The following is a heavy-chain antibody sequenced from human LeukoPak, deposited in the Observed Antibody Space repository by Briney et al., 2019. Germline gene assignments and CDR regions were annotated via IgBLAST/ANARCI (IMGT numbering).Heavy chain of an antibody. V-gene: IGHV3-48*03. CDR1: GFTFSSYE. Sequence: PGGSLRLSCAASGFTFSSYEMNWVRQAPGKGLEWVSYISSSGSTIYYADSVKGRFTISRDKAKNSLYLQMNSLRAEDTAVYYCAREYSGYDGDAFDMWGQGTMVTVSS. D-gene: IGHD5-12*01. CDR2: ISSSGSTI. CDR3: AREYSGYDGDAFDM. J-gene: IGHJ3*02.